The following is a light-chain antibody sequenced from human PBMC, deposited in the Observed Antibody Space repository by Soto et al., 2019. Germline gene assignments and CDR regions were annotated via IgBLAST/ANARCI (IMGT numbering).Light chain of an antibody. J-gene: IGKJ1*01. CDR2: GAS. Sequence: EIVMTQSPATLPVSPGERATLSCRASQSVSSNLAWYQQKPGQAPRLLIYGASTRATGVPARFSGSGSGTEFTLTIGSLQSEDFAVYYCQQYGSSPPWTFGQGTKVDIK. V-gene: IGKV3-15*01. CDR1: QSVSSN. CDR3: QQYGSSPPWT.